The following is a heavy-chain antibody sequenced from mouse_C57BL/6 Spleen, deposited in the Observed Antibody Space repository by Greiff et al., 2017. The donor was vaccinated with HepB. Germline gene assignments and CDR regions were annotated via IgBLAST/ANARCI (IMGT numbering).Heavy chain of an antibody. J-gene: IGHJ2*01. V-gene: IGHV14-2*01. CDR1: GFNIKDYY. Sequence: VTLKVSGAELVKPGASVKLSCTASGFNIKDYYMHWVKQRTEQGLEWIGRIDPEDGETKYAPKFQGKATITADTSSNTAYLQLSSLTSEDTAVYYCARGLWATTGYCDYWGQGTTLTVSS. D-gene: IGHD1-1*01. CDR2: IDPEDGET. CDR3: ARGLWATTGYCDY.